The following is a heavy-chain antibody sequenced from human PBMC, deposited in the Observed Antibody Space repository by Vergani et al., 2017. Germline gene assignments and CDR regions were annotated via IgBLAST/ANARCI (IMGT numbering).Heavy chain of an antibody. CDR3: ASLDTHYYGSGSPHYYFDY. CDR1: GYSFTSYW. V-gene: IGHV5-10-1*01. J-gene: IGHJ4*02. CDR2: IDTSYSYT. Sequence: EVQLVQSGAEVKKPGESLRISCKGSGYSFTSYWISWVRQMPGKGLEWMGRIDTSYSYTNYSPSFQGHVTIAADKSISTAYLQWSSLMASDTAIYYCASLDTHYYGSGSPHYYFDYWGQGTLVTVSS. D-gene: IGHD3-10*01.